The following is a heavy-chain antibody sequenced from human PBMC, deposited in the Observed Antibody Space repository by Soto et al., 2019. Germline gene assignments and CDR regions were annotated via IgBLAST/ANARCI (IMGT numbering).Heavy chain of an antibody. Sequence: GGSLRLSCAASGFTFSSHRMNWVRQAPGKGLEWVAKIKQDGIGKSYVDSVKGRFTISRDNAKNSLFLQMNSLKGEDTAVYYCARWTDNNGWHLDYWGQGTLVTVSS. J-gene: IGHJ4*02. CDR1: GFTFSSHR. CDR3: ARWTDNNGWHLDY. V-gene: IGHV3-7*03. D-gene: IGHD6-19*01. CDR2: IKQDGIGK.